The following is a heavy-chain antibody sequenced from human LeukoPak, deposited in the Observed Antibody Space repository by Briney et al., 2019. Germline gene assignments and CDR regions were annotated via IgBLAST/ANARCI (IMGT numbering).Heavy chain of an antibody. CDR3: ARDRGSSWRFLDY. D-gene: IGHD6-13*01. Sequence: ALVKVSCKPSGSPFTSYGINWVRQAPGHGLEGMGWISADNGDTVYAQSLQGRVTMTTDTSTSTAYLELRSRRSDDTAGYYCARDRGSSWRFLDYWGQGTLVTVSS. V-gene: IGHV1-18*01. J-gene: IGHJ4*02. CDR2: ISADNGDT. CDR1: GSPFTSYG.